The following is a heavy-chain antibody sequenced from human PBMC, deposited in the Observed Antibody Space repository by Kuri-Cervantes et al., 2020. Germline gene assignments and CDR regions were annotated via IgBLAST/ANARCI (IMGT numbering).Heavy chain of an antibody. J-gene: IGHJ4*02. CDR1: GYSISSGYY. CDR2: IYHSGST. Sequence: GSLRLSCTVSGYSISSGYYWGWIRQPPGKGLEWIGSIYHSGSTYYNPSLKSRVTISVDTSKNQFSLKLSSVTAADTAVYYCARGSTYYDKALDYWGQGTLVTVSS. CDR3: ARGSTYYDKALDY. D-gene: IGHD3-22*01. V-gene: IGHV4-38-2*02.